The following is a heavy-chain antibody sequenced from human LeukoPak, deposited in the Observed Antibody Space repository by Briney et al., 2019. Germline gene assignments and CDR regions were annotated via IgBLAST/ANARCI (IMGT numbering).Heavy chain of an antibody. Sequence: GGSLRLSCAASGFTFNSYGMHWVRQAPGKGLEWVAVISYDGPNKYYADSVKGRFTISRDDSKSTLYLQMNSLRPEDTAVYYCAKEKLPSGYSFLTDYWGQGTLVTVSS. CDR2: ISYDGPNK. V-gene: IGHV3-30*18. CDR1: GFTFNSYG. D-gene: IGHD5-18*01. CDR3: AKEKLPSGYSFLTDY. J-gene: IGHJ4*02.